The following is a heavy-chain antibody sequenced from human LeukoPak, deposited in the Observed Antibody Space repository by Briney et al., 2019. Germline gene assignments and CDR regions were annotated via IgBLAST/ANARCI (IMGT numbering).Heavy chain of an antibody. D-gene: IGHD3-22*01. CDR3: ASDSSGYYYFDY. J-gene: IGHJ4*02. V-gene: IGHV4-39*07. Sequence: PSETLSLACTVSGGSISSSSYYWGWFRQPPGKGLEWIGSIYYSGSTYYNPSLKSRVTISVDTSKNQFSLKVSSVTAADTAVYYCASDSSGYYYFDYWGQGTLVTVSS. CDR2: IYYSGST. CDR1: GGSISSSSYY.